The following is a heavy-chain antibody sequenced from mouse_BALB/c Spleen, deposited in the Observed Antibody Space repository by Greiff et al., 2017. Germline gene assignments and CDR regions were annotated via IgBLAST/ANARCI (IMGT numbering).Heavy chain of an antibody. J-gene: IGHJ4*01. D-gene: IGHD3-2*01. Sequence: GGGLVQPKGSLKLSCAASGFTFNTNAMNWVRQAPGKGLEWVARIRSKSNNYATYYADSVKDRFTISRDDSQSMLYLQMNNLKTEDTAMYYCVRAVGTARARRGAMDYWGQGTSVTVSS. CDR2: IRSKSNNYAT. V-gene: IGHV10S3*01. CDR1: GFTFNTNA. CDR3: VRAVGTARARRGAMDY.